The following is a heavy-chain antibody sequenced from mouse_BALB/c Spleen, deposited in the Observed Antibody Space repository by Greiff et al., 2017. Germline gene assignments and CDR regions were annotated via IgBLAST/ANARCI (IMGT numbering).Heavy chain of an antibody. CDR2: ILPGSGST. CDR1: GYTFSSYW. D-gene: IGHD3-2*01. Sequence: QVQLQHSGAELMKPGASVKISCKATGYTFSSYWIEWVKQRPGHGLEWIGEILPGSGSTNYNEKFKGKATFTADTSSNTAYMQLSSLTSEDSAVYYCARLDSSGPWFAYWGQGTLVTVSA. CDR3: ARLDSSGPWFAY. J-gene: IGHJ3*01. V-gene: IGHV1-9*01.